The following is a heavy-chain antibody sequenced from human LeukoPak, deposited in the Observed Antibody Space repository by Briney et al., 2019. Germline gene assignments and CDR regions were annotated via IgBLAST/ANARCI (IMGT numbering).Heavy chain of an antibody. CDR1: GFTFSSYG. J-gene: IGHJ4*02. CDR3: ARDGLYGSGGFDY. Sequence: PGGSLRLSCAASGFTFSSYGMHWVRQVPGKGLEWVAFTRIDESVKNYADSVKGRFTISRDNSKNTLYLQMNSLRAEDTAVYYCARDGLYGSGGFDYWGQGTLVTVSS. D-gene: IGHD3-10*01. V-gene: IGHV3-30*02. CDR2: TRIDESVK.